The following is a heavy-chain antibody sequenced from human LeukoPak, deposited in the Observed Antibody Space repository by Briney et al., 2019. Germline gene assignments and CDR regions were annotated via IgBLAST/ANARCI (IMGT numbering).Heavy chain of an antibody. D-gene: IGHD3-10*01. CDR2: INHSGST. CDR3: ARGPELLWFGELLNNYYYYYGMDV. Sequence: MTSETLSLTCAVYGGSISGYYWSWIRQPPGKGLEWIGEINHSGSTNYNPSLKSRVTISVDTSKNQFSLKLSSVTAADTAVYYCARGPELLWFGELLNNYYYYYGMDVWGQGTTVTVSS. J-gene: IGHJ6*02. CDR1: GGSISGYY. V-gene: IGHV4-34*01.